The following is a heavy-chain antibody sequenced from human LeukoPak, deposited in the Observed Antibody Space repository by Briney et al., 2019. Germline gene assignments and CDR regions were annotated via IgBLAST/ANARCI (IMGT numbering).Heavy chain of an antibody. V-gene: IGHV3-74*01. Sequence: PGGSLRLPCAASGFTFSSYWMHWVRQAPGKGLVWVSRINSDGSSTSYADSVKGRFTISRDNAKNTLYLQMNSLRAEDTAVYYCARAITMVRGEPYYYMDVWGKGTTVTVSS. D-gene: IGHD3-10*01. CDR2: INSDGSST. CDR3: ARAITMVRGEPYYYMDV. J-gene: IGHJ6*03. CDR1: GFTFSSYW.